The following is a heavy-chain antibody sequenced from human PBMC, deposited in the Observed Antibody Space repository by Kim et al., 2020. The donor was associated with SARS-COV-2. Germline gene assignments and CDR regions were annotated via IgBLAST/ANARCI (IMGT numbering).Heavy chain of an antibody. V-gene: IGHV1-8*01. D-gene: IGHD3-10*01. J-gene: IGHJ4*02. CDR3: ARGLFPLSGTIGPL. CDR1: GYTFTSYD. CDR2: MNPNSANT. Sequence: ASVKVSCKASGYTFTSYDLNWVRQATGQGLEWMGWMNPNSANTGYAQKFQGRVTMTRNTSISTAYMELSSLRSEDTAVYYCARGLFPLSGTIGPLWGQGTLVTVSS.